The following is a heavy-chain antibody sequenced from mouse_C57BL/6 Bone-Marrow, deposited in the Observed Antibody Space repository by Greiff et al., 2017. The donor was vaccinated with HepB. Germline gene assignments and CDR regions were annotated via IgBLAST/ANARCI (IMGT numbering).Heavy chain of an antibody. CDR2: IYPGDGDT. J-gene: IGHJ4*01. CDR3: ARSHYGSSYGAMDY. Sequence: VKLVESGAELVKPGATVKISCKASGYAFSSYWLNWVKQRPGKGLEWIGQIYPGDGDTNYNGKFKGEATLTADKSSSTAYMQRSSLTSEDSAVYFCARSHYGSSYGAMDYWGQGTSVTVSS. D-gene: IGHD1-1*01. V-gene: IGHV1-80*01. CDR1: GYAFSSYW.